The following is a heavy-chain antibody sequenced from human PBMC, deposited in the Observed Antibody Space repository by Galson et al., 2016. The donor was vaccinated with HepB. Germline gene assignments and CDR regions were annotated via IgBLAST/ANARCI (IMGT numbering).Heavy chain of an antibody. CDR1: GFIFSGSA. CDR2: IRSKANSYAT. CDR3: TRRLDRAYGMDV. J-gene: IGHJ6*02. Sequence: SLRLSCAASGFIFSGSAMHWVRQSSGKGLEWVGRIRSKANSYATAYAASVKGRFTISRDDSKNTAYLQMNSLKSEDTAVYYCTRRLDRAYGMDVWGQGTTVTVSS. D-gene: IGHD6-19*01. V-gene: IGHV3-73*01.